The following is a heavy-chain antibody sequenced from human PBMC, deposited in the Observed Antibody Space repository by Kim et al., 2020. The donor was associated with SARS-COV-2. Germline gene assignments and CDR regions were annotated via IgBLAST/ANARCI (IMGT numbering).Heavy chain of an antibody. Sequence: RYSPSFQGQVTISADKSISTAYLQWSSLKASDTAMYYCARLGGCSYAFDYWGQGTLVTVSS. J-gene: IGHJ4*02. V-gene: IGHV5-51*01. D-gene: IGHD5-18*01. CDR3: ARLGGCSYAFDY.